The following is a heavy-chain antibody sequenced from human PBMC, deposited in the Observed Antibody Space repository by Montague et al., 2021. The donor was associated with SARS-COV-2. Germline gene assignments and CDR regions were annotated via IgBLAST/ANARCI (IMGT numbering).Heavy chain of an antibody. CDR3: ARGWAFDP. D-gene: IGHD6-19*01. Sequence: SETLSLTCTVSGGSFASHYWNWIRQSPGKRPEWIGYVYYNGDTKYNPSLQSRVTISIDTSKNQFSLRLNSVTAADTAVYFCARGWAFDPRGQGRLVTVSS. J-gene: IGHJ3*01. CDR1: GGSFASHY. CDR2: VYYNGDT. V-gene: IGHV4-59*08.